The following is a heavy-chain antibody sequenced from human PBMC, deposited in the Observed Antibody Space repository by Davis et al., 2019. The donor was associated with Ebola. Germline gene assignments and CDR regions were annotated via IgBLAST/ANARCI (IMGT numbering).Heavy chain of an antibody. V-gene: IGHV3-53*01. CDR1: GFTFSSYA. D-gene: IGHD6-6*01. Sequence: GESLKISCAASGFTFSSYAMSWVRQAPGKGLEWVSVIYSGGSTYYADSVKGRFTISRDNSKNTLYLQMNSLRAEDTAVYYCAGIAARAYYYGMDVWGQGTTVTVSS. J-gene: IGHJ6*02. CDR2: IYSGGST. CDR3: AGIAARAYYYGMDV.